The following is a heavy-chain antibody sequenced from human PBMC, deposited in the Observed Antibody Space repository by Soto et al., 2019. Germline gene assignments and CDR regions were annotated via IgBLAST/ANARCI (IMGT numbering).Heavy chain of an antibody. CDR2: VIPIFSIM. V-gene: IGHV1-69*01. Sequence: QVQLVQSGAEVKKPGSSVKVSCKASGGTLSNYAIAWVRLAPGQGLEWVGGVIPIFSIMKYAQKFQDRVTFTADDSTKTAYMDLSSLTSEDTAVYYCARGRTIFGVVNFDYWGQGTLVTVSS. J-gene: IGHJ4*02. CDR1: GGTLSNYA. D-gene: IGHD3-3*01. CDR3: ARGRTIFGVVNFDY.